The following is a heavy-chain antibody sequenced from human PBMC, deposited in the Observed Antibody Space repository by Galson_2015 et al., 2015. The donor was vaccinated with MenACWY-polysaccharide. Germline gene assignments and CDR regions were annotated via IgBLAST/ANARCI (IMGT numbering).Heavy chain of an antibody. J-gene: IGHJ4*02. V-gene: IGHV3-23*01. CDR3: AKGQRWELPFDS. Sequence: SLRLSCAASGFTFSSYAMSWVRQAPGKGLEWVSATTGSGGKTYYADYVKGRFTITRDNSKNTLFLQMNSLRVDDTAVYHCAKGQRWELPFDSWGQGTLVTVSS. D-gene: IGHD1-26*01. CDR1: GFTFSSYA. CDR2: TTGSGGKT.